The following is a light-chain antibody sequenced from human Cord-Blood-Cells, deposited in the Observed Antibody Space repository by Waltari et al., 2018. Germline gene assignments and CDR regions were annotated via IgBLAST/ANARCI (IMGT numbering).Light chain of an antibody. CDR1: SSDVGGYNY. CDR2: DVS. Sequence: QSALTQPRSVSGSPGQSVTISCTGTSSDVGGYNYVSWYQQHPGKAPKRMIYDVSKRPSGLPDRFSGSKTGNTASLTSSGLQAEDDADYCCCSYAGSYKVFGTGTKVTVL. CDR3: CSYAGSYKV. J-gene: IGLJ1*01. V-gene: IGLV2-11*01.